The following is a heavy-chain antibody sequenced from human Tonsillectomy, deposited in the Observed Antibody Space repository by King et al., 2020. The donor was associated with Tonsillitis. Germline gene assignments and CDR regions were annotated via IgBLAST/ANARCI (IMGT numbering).Heavy chain of an antibody. D-gene: IGHD3-10*01. J-gene: IGHJ4*02. V-gene: IGHV5-51*01. CDR3: ARPTAYGSGSYFAY. Sequence: QLVQSGAEVKMSGESLRISCKGSGYSFSSEWIAWVRQMPGKGLEWMGNIYPGDSDTRYSPSFQGQVTISADTSISTAYLQWSSLKASDTAMYYCARPTAYGSGSYFAYWGQGTLVTVSS. CDR2: IYPGDSDT. CDR1: GYSFSSEW.